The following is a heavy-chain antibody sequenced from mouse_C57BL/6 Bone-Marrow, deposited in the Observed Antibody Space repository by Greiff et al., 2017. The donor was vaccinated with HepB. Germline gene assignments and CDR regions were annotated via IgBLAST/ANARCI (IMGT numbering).Heavy chain of an antibody. CDR1: GFTFSDYG. CDR2: ISSGSSTI. J-gene: IGHJ4*01. V-gene: IGHV5-17*01. Sequence: EVKVVESGGGLVKPGGSLKLSCAASGFTFSDYGMHWVRQAPEKGLEWVAYISSGSSTIYYADTVKGRFTISRDNAKNTLFLKMTSLRSEDTAMYYCARQAYYSNYDAMDYWGQGTSVTVSS. D-gene: IGHD2-5*01. CDR3: ARQAYYSNYDAMDY.